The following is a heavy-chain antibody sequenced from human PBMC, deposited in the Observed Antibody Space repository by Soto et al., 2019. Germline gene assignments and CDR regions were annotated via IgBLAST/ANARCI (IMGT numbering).Heavy chain of an antibody. V-gene: IGHV1-69*06. CDR3: ARGTPVDTAMARNWFDP. Sequence: SVKVSCKASGGTFSSYAISWVRQAPGQGLEWMGGIIPIFGTANYAQKFQGRVTITADKSTSTAYMELSSLRSEDTAVYYRARGTPVDTAMARNWFDPWGQGTLVTVSS. CDR1: GGTFSSYA. CDR2: IIPIFGTA. J-gene: IGHJ5*02. D-gene: IGHD5-18*01.